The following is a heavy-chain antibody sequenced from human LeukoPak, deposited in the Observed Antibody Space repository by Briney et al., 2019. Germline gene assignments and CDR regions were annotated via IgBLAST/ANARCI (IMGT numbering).Heavy chain of an antibody. J-gene: IGHJ3*02. CDR1: GGSISSHY. CDR3: ARELGGNPDAFDI. D-gene: IGHD1-14*01. CDR2: IYYSGSN. Sequence: SETLSLTCTVSGGSISSHYGSWIRQPPGKGLEWIGYIYYSGSNNYNPSLKSRVTISVDTSKNQFSLKLSSVTAADTAVYYCARELGGNPDAFDIWGQGTMVTVSS. V-gene: IGHV4-59*11.